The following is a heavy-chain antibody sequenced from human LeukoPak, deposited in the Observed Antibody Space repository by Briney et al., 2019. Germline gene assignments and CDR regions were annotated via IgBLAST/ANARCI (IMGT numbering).Heavy chain of an antibody. D-gene: IGHD3-10*01. CDR3: MRDYMGWFDP. CDR2: ISLDGSTE. Sequence: GGSLRLSCVASGFILSNFQMYWVRQAPGKGLEWVSIISLDGSTEFYADSVKGRFTISRDTASNTMHLEMNNLRTEDTAVYYCMRDYMGWFDPWGQGTLVTVSS. V-gene: IGHV3-30-3*01. J-gene: IGHJ5*02. CDR1: GFILSNFQ.